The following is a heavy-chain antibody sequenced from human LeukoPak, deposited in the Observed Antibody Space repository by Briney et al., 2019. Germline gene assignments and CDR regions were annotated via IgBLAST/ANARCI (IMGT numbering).Heavy chain of an antibody. J-gene: IGHJ3*02. CDR3: ARGGRGSAAVVAPRSFDI. V-gene: IGHV3-53*01. Sequence: GGSLRLSCAASGLTVSSIHMVWVCQAPGKGLEWVSVTYTGGNSYYADSVKGRFIISRDISKNTLYLQMNSLRAEDSALYYCARGGRGSAAVVAPRSFDIWGQGTMVTVSS. D-gene: IGHD3-22*01. CDR2: TYTGGNS. CDR1: GLTVSSIH.